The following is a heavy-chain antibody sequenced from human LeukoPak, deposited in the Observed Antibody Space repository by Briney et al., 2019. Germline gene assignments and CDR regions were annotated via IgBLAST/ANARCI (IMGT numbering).Heavy chain of an antibody. CDR1: GVTFSSYG. D-gene: IGHD6-6*01. V-gene: IGHV3-30*02. Sequence: PGGSLRLSCAASGVTFSSYGMHWVRQAPGKGLEWVSFIRDDESNEYYADSVRGRFSISRDNAKNTLYLQMNSLRAEDTAVYYCARGLSGYASSLGYWGQGTLVTVSA. CDR2: IRDDESNE. CDR3: ARGLSGYASSLGY. J-gene: IGHJ4*02.